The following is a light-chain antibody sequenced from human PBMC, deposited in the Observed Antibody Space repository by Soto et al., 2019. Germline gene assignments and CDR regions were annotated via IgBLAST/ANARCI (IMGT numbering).Light chain of an antibody. CDR3: QQRNT. Sequence: EFVLTQSPATLSLSPGKRATLSCSASQSVSSYVAWYQQKPGQAPRLVIYDASSRATGVPPRFSGSGSGTDFTLTISSLEPEDFAVYYCQQRNTFGQGTRLEI. CDR2: DAS. V-gene: IGKV3-11*01. J-gene: IGKJ5*01. CDR1: QSVSSY.